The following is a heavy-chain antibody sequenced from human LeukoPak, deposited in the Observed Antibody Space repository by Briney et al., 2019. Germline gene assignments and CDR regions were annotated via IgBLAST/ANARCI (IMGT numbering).Heavy chain of an antibody. D-gene: IGHD1-26*01. CDR3: ARRWELGYYYYGMDV. Sequence: SETLSLTCTVSGGSISSGGYYWSWIRQPPGKGLEWIGEINHSGSTNYNPSLKSRVTISVDTSKNQFSLKLSSVTAADTAVYYCARRWELGYYYYGMDVWGQGTTVTVSS. V-gene: IGHV4-39*07. J-gene: IGHJ6*02. CDR1: GGSISSGGYY. CDR2: INHSGST.